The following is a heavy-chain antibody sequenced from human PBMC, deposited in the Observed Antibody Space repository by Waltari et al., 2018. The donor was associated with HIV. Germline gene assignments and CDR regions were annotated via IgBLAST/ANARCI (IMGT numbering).Heavy chain of an antibody. D-gene: IGHD3-9*01. V-gene: IGHV3-74*01. J-gene: IGHJ3*02. CDR2: INSDGSST. CDR1: GFTFSSYW. Sequence: EVQLVESGGGLVQPGGSLRLSCAASGFTFSSYWMHWVRQGPGKGLVCVSRINSDGSSTSYADSVKGRFTISRDNAKNTLYLQMNSLRAEDTAVYYCARTGYDTAGAFDIWGQGTMVTVSS. CDR3: ARTGYDTAGAFDI.